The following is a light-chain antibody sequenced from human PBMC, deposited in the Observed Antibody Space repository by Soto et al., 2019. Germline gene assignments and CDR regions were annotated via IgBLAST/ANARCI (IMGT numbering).Light chain of an antibody. J-gene: IGLJ1*01. Sequence: QSVLTQPPSASGTPGQGVTTSCSGSSSNIGSNTVNWYQQFPGTAPKLLIYNDNQRPSGVPDRFSGSKSGTSASLAISGLQSEDEANYYCAAWDDSLNGLYVFGSGTKVTVL. CDR3: AAWDDSLNGLYV. V-gene: IGLV1-44*01. CDR2: NDN. CDR1: SSNIGSNT.